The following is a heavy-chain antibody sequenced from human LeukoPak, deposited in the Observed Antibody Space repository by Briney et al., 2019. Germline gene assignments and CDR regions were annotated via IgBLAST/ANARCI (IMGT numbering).Heavy chain of an antibody. Sequence: GRSLRLSCRTSGFKFGDHSXXXXXQAPGKGXXXXXXXXSXXXXXXADYAASVKGXXXXXRDDSMGIVYLQMSSLKTEDTAVYYCATGGNXYNNYAYPYWGQGTLVTVSS. CDR2: XXSXXXXXXA. J-gene: IGHJ4*02. CDR3: ATGGNXYNNYAYPY. V-gene: IGHV3-49*03. CDR1: GFKFGDHS. D-gene: IGHD4-11*01.